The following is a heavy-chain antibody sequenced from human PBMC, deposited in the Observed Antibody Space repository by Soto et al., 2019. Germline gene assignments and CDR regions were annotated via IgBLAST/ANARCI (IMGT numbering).Heavy chain of an antibody. V-gene: IGHV1-18*01. Sequence: QVHLVQSGAEVKKPGASVKVSCKTSGYTFTKYGVGWVRQAPGQGLEWMGWISGSSGNANYAEKVQSRITLTTDTSTSTAYIELRSLRSDDTAVYYCAREMAGLGGEYDYWGQGTLVTVSS. CDR1: GYTFTKYG. J-gene: IGHJ4*02. CDR2: ISGSSGNA. CDR3: AREMAGLGGEYDY. D-gene: IGHD3-16*01.